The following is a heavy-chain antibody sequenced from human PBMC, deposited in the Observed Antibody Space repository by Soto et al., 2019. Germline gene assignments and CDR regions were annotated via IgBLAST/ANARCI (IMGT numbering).Heavy chain of an antibody. CDR2: IQSGRPT. Sequence: EVQLVESGGGLVQPGGSLRLSCAASGFTVSSKYMSWVRQAPGKGLEWVSLIQSGRPTYYADSVKGRFTISRDTSENTVHLQMAGLSAEDTAGYYCARGDVLCDGGRCYGVPLDVGGKGTTVTVSS. V-gene: IGHV3-66*01. J-gene: IGHJ6*04. CDR3: ARGDVLCDGGRCYGVPLDV. D-gene: IGHD2-15*01. CDR1: GFTVSSKY.